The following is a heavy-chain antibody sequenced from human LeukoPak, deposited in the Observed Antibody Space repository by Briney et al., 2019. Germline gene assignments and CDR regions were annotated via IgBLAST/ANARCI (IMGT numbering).Heavy chain of an antibody. J-gene: IGHJ3*02. CDR2: ISATGGGT. Sequence: GGSLRLSCAASEFSFTSYAMTWVRQAPGKGLEWVSAISATGGGTFYANSVKGRFTISRDNSKNTLYLQMNSVRAEDTALYFCATVLHTPMPTWDACEKWGPGTVVTVSS. CDR1: EFSFTSYA. V-gene: IGHV3-23*01. CDR3: ATVLHTPMPTWDACEK. D-gene: IGHD5-24*01.